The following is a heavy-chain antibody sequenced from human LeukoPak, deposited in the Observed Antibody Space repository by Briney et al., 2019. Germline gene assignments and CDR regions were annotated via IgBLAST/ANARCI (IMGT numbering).Heavy chain of an antibody. CDR2: IYHSGST. J-gene: IGHJ6*03. D-gene: IGHD4-11*01. CDR1: GGSISSSDYY. CDR3: ARDRLQPYYYYYYMDV. Sequence: SETLSLTCTVSGGSISSSDYYWGWIRQPPGKGLEWIGSIYHSGSTYYNPSLKSRVTISVDTSKNQFSLKLSSVTAADTAVYYCARDRLQPYYYYYYMDVWGKGTTVTVSS. V-gene: IGHV4-39*07.